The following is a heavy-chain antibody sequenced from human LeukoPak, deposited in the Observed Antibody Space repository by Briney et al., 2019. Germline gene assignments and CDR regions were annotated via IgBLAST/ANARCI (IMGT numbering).Heavy chain of an antibody. CDR3: ARDKVGIVVFDY. Sequence: GGSLTLSCAASGFIFGRDSMNWVRQAPGRGLEWISYISRDSDIRYYADSVKGRFTISRDNAKNSLYLQMNSLRAEDTAVYYCARDKVGIVVFDYWGQGTLVTVSS. CDR2: ISRDSDIR. J-gene: IGHJ4*02. V-gene: IGHV3-48*04. D-gene: IGHD6-19*01. CDR1: GFIFGRDS.